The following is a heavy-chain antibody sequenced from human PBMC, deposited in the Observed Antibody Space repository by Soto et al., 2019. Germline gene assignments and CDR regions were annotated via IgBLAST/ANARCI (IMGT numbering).Heavy chain of an antibody. Sequence: GGSLRLSCAASGFTFSSYSMNWVRQAPGKGLEWVSSISSSSSYIYYADSVKGRFTISRDNAKNSLYLQMNSLRAEDTAVYYCARGRNWANDAFDIWGQGTMVTVSS. CDR1: GFTFSSYS. V-gene: IGHV3-21*01. CDR2: ISSSSSYI. J-gene: IGHJ3*02. CDR3: ARGRNWANDAFDI. D-gene: IGHD7-27*01.